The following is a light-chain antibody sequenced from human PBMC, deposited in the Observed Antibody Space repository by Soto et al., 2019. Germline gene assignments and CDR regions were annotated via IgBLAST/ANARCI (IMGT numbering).Light chain of an antibody. Sequence: QSALTQPASVSGSPGQSITISCTGTNGDVGAYNYVSWCQQYPGKAPKLIIYEVSNRPSGVSNRFSGSKSGNTASLTISGLQAEDEADYYCSSYTSSSTYVFGTGTKVTVL. CDR1: NGDVGAYNY. V-gene: IGLV2-14*01. J-gene: IGLJ1*01. CDR2: EVS. CDR3: SSYTSSSTYV.